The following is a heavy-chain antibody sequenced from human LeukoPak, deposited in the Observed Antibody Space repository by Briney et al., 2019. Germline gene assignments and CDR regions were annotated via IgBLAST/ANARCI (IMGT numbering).Heavy chain of an antibody. J-gene: IGHJ6*03. CDR2: MNPNSGNT. V-gene: IGHV1-8*01. Sequence: GASVKVSCKASGYTFTSYDINWVRQATGQGLEWMGWMNPNSGNTGYAQKFQGRVTMTRNTSTSTVYMELSSLRSEDTAVYYCARDKAYRFYYYYMDVWGKGTTVTISS. D-gene: IGHD2-21*01. CDR1: GYTFTSYD. CDR3: ARDKAYRFYYYYMDV.